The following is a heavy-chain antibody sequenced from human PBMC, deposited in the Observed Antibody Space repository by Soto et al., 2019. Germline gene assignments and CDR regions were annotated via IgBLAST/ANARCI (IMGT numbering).Heavy chain of an antibody. V-gene: IGHV4-59*01. CDR2: IYHSGNP. D-gene: IGHD2-2*01. J-gene: IGHJ5*02. CDR3: AREDFGSCSSTTCLNWFDP. Sequence: QVLLQESGPGLVKPSETLSLTCSVSGASITSYYWSWIRQPPGQGLEWIGYIYHSGNPSYNPSLKRRVTISVDTSKNHLSLRLVSVTAADTALYFCAREDFGSCSSTTCLNWFDPWGQGTLVTVSS. CDR1: GASITSYY.